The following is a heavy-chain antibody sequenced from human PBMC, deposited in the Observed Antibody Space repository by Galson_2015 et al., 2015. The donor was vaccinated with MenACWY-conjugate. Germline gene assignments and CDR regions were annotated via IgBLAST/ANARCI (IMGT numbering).Heavy chain of an antibody. V-gene: IGHV3-23*01. J-gene: IGHJ4*02. Sequence: SLRLSCAASGFTFSSHAMSWVRQAPGKGLQWVSSINSDGGRTWFVDSLKGRFSISRDNSKDTLYLQMNSLRAEDTAIYYCTKDSDGDYFTSVYWGQGTLVTVSS. D-gene: IGHD4-17*01. CDR2: INSDGGRT. CDR1: GFTFSSHA. CDR3: TKDSDGDYFTSVY.